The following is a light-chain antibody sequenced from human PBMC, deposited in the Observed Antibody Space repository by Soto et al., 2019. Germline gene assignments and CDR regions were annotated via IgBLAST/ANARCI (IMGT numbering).Light chain of an antibody. V-gene: IGKV3-20*01. Sequence: NVLTQYPGTLSLSPGGRATLSCRASQSVGSCLVWYQQKRGQAPRLLIFDASRRPTGIPDRFSGSGSGTVFTLTITRLETDDSAVYYCQQCGTSPYTFGQGTKLEL. J-gene: IGKJ2*01. CDR2: DAS. CDR3: QQCGTSPYT. CDR1: QSVGSC.